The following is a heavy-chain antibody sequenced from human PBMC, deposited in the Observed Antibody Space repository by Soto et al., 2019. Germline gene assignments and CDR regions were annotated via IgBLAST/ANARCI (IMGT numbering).Heavy chain of an antibody. CDR1: GFTFSSYS. Sequence: EVQLVESGGGLVKPGGSLRLSCAASGFTFSSYSMNWVRQAPGKGLEWVSAISSSGSYIYYADSVKGRFTISRDNAKNSLFLQMNSLRAEDTAVYYCARGRYNWNDELDNWGQGTLVTVSS. CDR2: ISSSGSYI. CDR3: ARGRYNWNDELDN. D-gene: IGHD1-1*01. J-gene: IGHJ4*02. V-gene: IGHV3-21*01.